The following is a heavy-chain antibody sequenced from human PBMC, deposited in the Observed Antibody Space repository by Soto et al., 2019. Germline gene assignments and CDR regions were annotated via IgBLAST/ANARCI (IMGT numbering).Heavy chain of an antibody. Sequence: QAQLVQSGAEVKNPGSSVKVSCKASGVTFSTYGISWLRQVPGQGLDWMGGIIAVFGAPKYAQKFQDRVTLTADESTNTAYRELRSLTPPDTAVYYCATSPWAFETRDYGGDPWGQETLSPSPQ. CDR1: GVTFSTYG. CDR2: IIAVFGAP. D-gene: IGHD3-16*01. CDR3: ATSPWAFETRDYGGDP. J-gene: IGHJ5*02. V-gene: IGHV1-69*01.